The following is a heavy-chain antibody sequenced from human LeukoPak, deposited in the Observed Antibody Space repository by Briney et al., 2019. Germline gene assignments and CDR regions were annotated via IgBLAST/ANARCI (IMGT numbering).Heavy chain of an antibody. CDR2: IWYDGSNK. CDR1: GFTFSSYG. Sequence: GGSLRLSCAASGFTFSSYGMHWVRQAPGKGLEWVAVIWYDGSNKYYADSVKGRFTISRDNSKNTLYLQMNSLRAEDTAVYYCARDPTPEVVVITLDYWGQGTLVTVSS. CDR3: ARDPTPEVVVITLDY. J-gene: IGHJ4*02. V-gene: IGHV3-33*01. D-gene: IGHD3-22*01.